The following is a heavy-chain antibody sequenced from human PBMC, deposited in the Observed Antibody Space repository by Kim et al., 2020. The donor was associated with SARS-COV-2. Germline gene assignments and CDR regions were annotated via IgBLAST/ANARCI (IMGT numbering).Heavy chain of an antibody. D-gene: IGHD2-2*02. CDR3: ARDPTYPNLYGMDV. Sequence: SKKFQGRVTITRDTSASTAYMELSSLRSEDTAVYYCARDPTYPNLYGMDVWGQGTTVTGSS. V-gene: IGHV1-3*01. J-gene: IGHJ6*02.